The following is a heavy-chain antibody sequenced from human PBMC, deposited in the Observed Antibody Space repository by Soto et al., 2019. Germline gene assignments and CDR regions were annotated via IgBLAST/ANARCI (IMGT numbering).Heavy chain of an antibody. CDR1: GGSISSYY. Sequence: PSETLSLTCTVSGGSISSYYWSWIRQPPGKGLEWIGYIYYSGSTNYNPSLKSRVTISVDTSKNQFSLKLSSVTAADTAVYYCARASSYYYYGMDVGGQGTTVTVSS. V-gene: IGHV4-59*01. J-gene: IGHJ6*02. CDR2: IYYSGST. CDR3: ARASSYYYYGMDV.